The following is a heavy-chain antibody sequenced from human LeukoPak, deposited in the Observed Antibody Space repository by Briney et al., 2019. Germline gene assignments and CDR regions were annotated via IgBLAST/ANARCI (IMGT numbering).Heavy chain of an antibody. Sequence: QPGGSLRLSCAASEFTFGNFWMHWVRQAPGKGLVWVSRIKNDGTGTTYADSVKGRFTISRDNAKNTLYLQMNGLRVEDTAVYYCARGGTASFDLWGQGTLVTVSS. CDR3: ARGGTASFDL. J-gene: IGHJ5*02. CDR1: EFTFGNFW. V-gene: IGHV3-74*01. CDR2: IKNDGTGT. D-gene: IGHD1-1*01.